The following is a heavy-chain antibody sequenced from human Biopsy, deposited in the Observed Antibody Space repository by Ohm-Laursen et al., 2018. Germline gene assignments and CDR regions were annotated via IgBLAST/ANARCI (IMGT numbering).Heavy chain of an antibody. J-gene: IGHJ4*02. D-gene: IGHD3-22*01. CDR1: GYTFTNYN. Sequence: SSVKVSCKASGYTFTNYNANWVRQATGQGLEWMGWMNPNSGNTGYAQKFQGRVTMTRNTSISTAYMELSSLTSVDTAVYYCARDFNYDGGGSFNFDYWGQGTRVTVSS. CDR2: MNPNSGNT. CDR3: ARDFNYDGGGSFNFDY. V-gene: IGHV1-8*01.